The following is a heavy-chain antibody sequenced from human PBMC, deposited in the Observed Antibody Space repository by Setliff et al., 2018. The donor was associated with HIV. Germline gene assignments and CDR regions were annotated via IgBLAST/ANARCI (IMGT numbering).Heavy chain of an antibody. CDR1: GYSISNGYY. D-gene: IGHD3-3*01. J-gene: IGHJ6*03. Sequence: PETLSLTCALSGYSISNGYYWGWIRQPSGKGLEWIGSMYHTGSTYYSPSLNSRFTISVDTSKNQFSLKVTSVTAADTAVYYCARTVRREFRTNVGDHYYFYMDVWGKGTTVTVSS. V-gene: IGHV4-38-2*01. CDR2: MYHTGST. CDR3: ARTVRREFRTNVGDHYYFYMDV.